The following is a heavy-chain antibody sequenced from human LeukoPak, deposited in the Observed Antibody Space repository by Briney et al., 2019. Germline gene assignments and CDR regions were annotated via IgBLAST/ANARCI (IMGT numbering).Heavy chain of an antibody. CDR1: GGSISSSSYY. Sequence: SETLSLTCTVSGGSISSSSYYWGWIRQPPGKGLEWIGSIYYSGSTYYNPSLKSRVTISVDTSKNQFSLKLSSVTAADTAVYYCARKKVVVVPAAMWPPNFDYWGQGTLVTVSS. CDR2: IYYSGST. J-gene: IGHJ4*02. D-gene: IGHD2-2*01. V-gene: IGHV4-39*01. CDR3: ARKKVVVVPAAMWPPNFDY.